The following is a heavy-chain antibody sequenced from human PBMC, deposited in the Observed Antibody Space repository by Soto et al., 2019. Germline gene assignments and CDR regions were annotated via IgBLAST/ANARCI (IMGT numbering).Heavy chain of an antibody. CDR1: GYTFTSYW. Sequence: GESLKISCKGSGYTFTSYWIAWVRQMPGKGLEWMGIIYPDDSDTRYSPSFQGQVTFSADRSINTAYLQWNSLKASDTAMYYCARHHRDDRSGRWFDPWGQGTLVTVSS. D-gene: IGHD3-22*01. CDR2: IYPDDSDT. J-gene: IGHJ5*02. V-gene: IGHV5-51*01. CDR3: ARHHRDDRSGRWFDP.